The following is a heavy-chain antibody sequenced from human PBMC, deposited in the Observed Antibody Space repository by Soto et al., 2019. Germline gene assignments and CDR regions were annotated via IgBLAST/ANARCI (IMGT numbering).Heavy chain of an antibody. V-gene: IGHV3-11*01. CDR3: ARDPQRGDGHNFDD. J-gene: IGHJ4*02. D-gene: IGHD3-3*01. CDR1: GLTLSDHF. CDR2: IDNSGSI. Sequence: PGGSLRLSCAASGLTLSDHFMSWLRQAPGKGLEWVSCIDNSGSIYYAESVKGRFTISRDSAKNSLHLQMNSLRAEDTAVYYCARDPQRGDGHNFDDWGQGTLVTVSS.